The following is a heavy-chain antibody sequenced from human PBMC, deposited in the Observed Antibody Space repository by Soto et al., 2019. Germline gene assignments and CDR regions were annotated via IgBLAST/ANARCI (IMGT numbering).Heavy chain of an antibody. CDR1: GFTVSSQH. V-gene: IGHV3-53*04. CDR2: IYSGGST. D-gene: IGHD7-27*01. J-gene: IGHJ5*02. Sequence: GSLRLSCAASGFTVSSQHMSWVRQAPGKGLEWVSVIYSGGSTYYADSVKGRFTISRHNSKNTLYLQMNSLRAEDTAVYYCARTSYGLGYNWFDPWGQGTLVTVSS. CDR3: ARTSYGLGYNWFDP.